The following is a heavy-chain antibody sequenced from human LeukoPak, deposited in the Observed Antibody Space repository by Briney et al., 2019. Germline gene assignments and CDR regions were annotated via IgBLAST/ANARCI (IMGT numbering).Heavy chain of an antibody. D-gene: IGHD6-13*01. V-gene: IGHV3-7*03. Sequence: GGSLRLSCAASGFTFGSYWMSWVRQAPGKGLEWVADIKQDGSEKYYVDSVKGRFTISRDNALNSLYLQMNSLRAEDTAIYYCARSIPYGTTWYGRSDYWGQGTLVTVSS. CDR1: GFTFGSYW. J-gene: IGHJ4*02. CDR3: ARSIPYGTTWYGRSDY. CDR2: IKQDGSEK.